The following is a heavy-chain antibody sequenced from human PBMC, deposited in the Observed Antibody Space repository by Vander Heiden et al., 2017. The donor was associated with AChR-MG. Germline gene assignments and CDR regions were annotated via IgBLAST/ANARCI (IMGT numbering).Heavy chain of an antibody. CDR3: ARREGPYSSGWYGWFDP. Sequence: EVQLVQSGAEVKKPGESLQLSCKGSGYSFTSYWIGWVRQMPGKGLEWMGIIYPGDSDTRYSPSFQGQVTISADKSISTAYLQWSSLKASDTAMYYCARREGPYSSGWYGWFDPWGQGTLVTVSS. D-gene: IGHD6-19*01. CDR2: IYPGDSDT. V-gene: IGHV5-51*01. CDR1: GYSFTSYW. J-gene: IGHJ5*02.